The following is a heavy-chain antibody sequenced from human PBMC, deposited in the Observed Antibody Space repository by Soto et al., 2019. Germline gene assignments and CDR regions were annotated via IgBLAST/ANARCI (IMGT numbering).Heavy chain of an antibody. CDR1: GGSISSYY. V-gene: IGHV4-59*01. CDR2: IYYSGST. CDR3: ERFVPGSGRHLI. J-gene: IGHJ4*02. Sequence: SETLSLTCTVSGGSISSYYWSWIRQPPGKGLEWIGYIYYSGSTNYNPSLKSRVTISVDTSKNQFSLKLSSVTAADTDVYYCERFVPGSGRHLIWGQGTLVTVSS. D-gene: IGHD1-26*01.